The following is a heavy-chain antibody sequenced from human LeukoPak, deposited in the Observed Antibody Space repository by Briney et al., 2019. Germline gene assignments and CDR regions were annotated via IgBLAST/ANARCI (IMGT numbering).Heavy chain of an antibody. CDR1: GFTFSTCA. Sequence: GGSLRLSCAASGFTFSTCAMSWVRQAPGKGLEWVSSISGSGATTYYVDSVKGRFIISRDNSKNTLYLQMNSLRAEDTAVYYCARDGPHCGGDCYDTWGQGTLVTVSS. V-gene: IGHV3-23*01. CDR3: ARDGPHCGGDCYDT. D-gene: IGHD2-21*02. J-gene: IGHJ5*02. CDR2: ISGSGATT.